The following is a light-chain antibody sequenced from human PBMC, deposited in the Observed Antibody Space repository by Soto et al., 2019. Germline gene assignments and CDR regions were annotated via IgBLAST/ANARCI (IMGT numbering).Light chain of an antibody. J-gene: IGKJ1*01. CDR2: EAS. V-gene: IGKV1-5*03. CDR1: QSISNS. CDR3: LKYNGSSET. Sequence: DIQMTPSPSTLSASVGDRATITCRASQSISNSLDWYQQKPGTDTKLMIYEASTLESGVPSRFSGSRSGTEFTLTISSLQPDDFATYYGLKYNGSSETFGRGTKVEIK.